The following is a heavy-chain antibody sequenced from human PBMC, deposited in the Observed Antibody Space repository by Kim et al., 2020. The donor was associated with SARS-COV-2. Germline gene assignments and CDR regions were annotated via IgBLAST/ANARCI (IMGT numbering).Heavy chain of an antibody. J-gene: IGHJ4*02. CDR2: IYTSGST. D-gene: IGHD4-17*01. V-gene: IGHV4-61*02. Sequence: SETLSLTCTVSGGSISSGSYYWSWIRQPAGKGLEWIGRIYTSGSTNYNPSLKSRVTISVDTSKNQFSLKLSSVTAADTAVYYCARDLIDYGGNSGHDYWGQGTLVTVSS. CDR3: ARDLIDYGGNSGHDY. CDR1: GGSISSGSYY.